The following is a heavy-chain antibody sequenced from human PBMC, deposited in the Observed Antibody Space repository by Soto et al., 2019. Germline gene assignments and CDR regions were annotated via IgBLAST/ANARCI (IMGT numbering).Heavy chain of an antibody. CDR1: GGSFSGYY. CDR3: ARTMTSREGLCCDCSSTRCYSFDY. V-gene: IGHV4-34*01. J-gene: IGHJ4*02. Sequence: PSETLSLTCAVYGGSFSGYYWSWIRQPPGKGLEWIREINHSGSTNYNPSLKSRVTISVDTSKNQFSLKLSSVTAADTAVYYCARTMTSREGLCCDCSSTRCYSFDYWGQGTLVPVSS. CDR2: INHSGST. D-gene: IGHD2-2*01.